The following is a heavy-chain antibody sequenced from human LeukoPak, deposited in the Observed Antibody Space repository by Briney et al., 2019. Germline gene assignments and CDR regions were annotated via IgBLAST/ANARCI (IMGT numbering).Heavy chain of an antibody. J-gene: IGHJ4*02. CDR2: IYYSGST. D-gene: IGHD3-16*01. V-gene: IGHV4-59*12. CDR1: GGSFSGYY. Sequence: SETLSLTCAVYGGSFSGYYWSWIRQPPGKGLEWIGYIYYSGSTNYNPSLKSRVTISVDTSKNQFSLKLSSVTAADTAVYYCARVLGGVINFWGQGTLVTVSS. CDR3: ARVLGGVINF.